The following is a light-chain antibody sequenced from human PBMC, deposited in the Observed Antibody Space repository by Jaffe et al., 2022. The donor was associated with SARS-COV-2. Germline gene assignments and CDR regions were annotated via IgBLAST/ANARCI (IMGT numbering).Light chain of an antibody. CDR2: END. CDR3: ETWDSSLGAGV. J-gene: IGLJ3*02. V-gene: IGLV1-51*02. Sequence: QSVLTQPPSVSAAPGQKVTISCSGSSSNIGNGYVSWYQQLPGTAPKLLIYENDKRPSGIPDRFSGSKSGTSATLGITGLQTGDEADYYCETWDSSLGAGVFGGGTKLTVL. CDR1: SSNIGNGY.